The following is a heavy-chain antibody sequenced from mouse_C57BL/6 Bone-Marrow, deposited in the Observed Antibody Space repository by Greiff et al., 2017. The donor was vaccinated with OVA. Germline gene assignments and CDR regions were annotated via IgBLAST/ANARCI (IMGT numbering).Heavy chain of an antibody. Sequence: VQLQQSGPELVKPGASVKISCKASGYSFTGYYMNWVKQSPEKSLEWIGEINPSTGGTTYNQKFKAKATLTVDKSSSTAYMQLKSLTSEDSAVYYCARGGDYWGQGTLVTVSA. CDR1: GYSFTGYY. CDR2: INPSTGGT. J-gene: IGHJ3*01. CDR3: ARGGDY. V-gene: IGHV1-42*01.